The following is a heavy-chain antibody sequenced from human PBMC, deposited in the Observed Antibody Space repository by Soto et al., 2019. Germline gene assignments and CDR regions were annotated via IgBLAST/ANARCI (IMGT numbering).Heavy chain of an antibody. Sequence: GESLKISCKGSGYTFSNYYIGWVRQMPGKGLEWMAIIYPDDSDTKYSPSFQGQVTISADKSISTAYLQWTSLKASDTAIYYCVRIKDELLWPGWFEPWGQGTLVTVSS. V-gene: IGHV5-51*01. D-gene: IGHD1-7*01. CDR3: VRIKDELLWPGWFEP. CDR1: GYTFSNYY. CDR2: IYPDDSDT. J-gene: IGHJ5*02.